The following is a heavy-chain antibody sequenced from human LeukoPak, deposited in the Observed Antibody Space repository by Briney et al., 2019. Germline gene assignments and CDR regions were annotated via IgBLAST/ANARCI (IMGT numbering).Heavy chain of an antibody. CDR3: ARDKYSSGWYEPGGYYYGMDV. Sequence: ASVKVSCKASGYTFTGYYMHWVRQAPGQGLEWMGIINPSGGSTSYAQKFQGRVTMTRDTSTSTVYMELSSLRSEDTAVYYCARDKYSSGWYEPGGYYYGMDVWGQGTTVTVSS. D-gene: IGHD6-19*01. J-gene: IGHJ6*02. CDR2: INPSGGST. V-gene: IGHV1-46*01. CDR1: GYTFTGYY.